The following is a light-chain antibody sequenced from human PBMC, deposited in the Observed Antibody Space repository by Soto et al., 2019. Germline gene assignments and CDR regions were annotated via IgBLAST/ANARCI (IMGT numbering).Light chain of an antibody. J-gene: IGKJ4*01. CDR1: QSVSSSY. CDR2: GAS. V-gene: IGKV3-20*01. Sequence: EIVLTQSPGTLSLSPGVRAILSCRGSQSVSSSYLAWYLQRPGQAPRLLIYGASSRATGIPDRFSGSGSGTDFTLTISRLEPEDFAVYYCQQYGSSPLTFGGGTKVEIK. CDR3: QQYGSSPLT.